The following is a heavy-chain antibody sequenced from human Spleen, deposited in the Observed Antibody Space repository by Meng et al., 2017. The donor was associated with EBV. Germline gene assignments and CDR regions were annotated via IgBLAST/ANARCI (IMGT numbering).Heavy chain of an antibody. D-gene: IGHD5-12*01. J-gene: IGHJ4*02. CDR1: GGSTSSGGYY. V-gene: IGHV4-30-4*01. CDR2: IYYSGST. CDR3: ARGGDSDYEHAY. Sequence: QGQLPESGPGLVKPSQTLSLTCAVSGGSTSSGGYYWSWIRQPPGKGLEWIGYIYYSGSTYYNPSLKSRVTISVDMSKNQFSLKLSSVTAADTAVYYCARGGDSDYEHAYWGQGTLVTVSS.